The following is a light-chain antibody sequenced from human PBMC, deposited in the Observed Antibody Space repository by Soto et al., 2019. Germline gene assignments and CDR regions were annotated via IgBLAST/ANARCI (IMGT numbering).Light chain of an antibody. CDR1: SSDVGGYNY. Sequence: QSVLTQPPSASGSPGQSVAISCTGTSSDVGGYNYVSWYQHNPGKAPKLMIFDISARPSGVPDRFSGSKSANTASLTISGLQAEDEADYYCCSYAGTYTPLFGGGTKLTVL. CDR3: CSYAGTYTPL. J-gene: IGLJ2*01. V-gene: IGLV2-11*01. CDR2: DIS.